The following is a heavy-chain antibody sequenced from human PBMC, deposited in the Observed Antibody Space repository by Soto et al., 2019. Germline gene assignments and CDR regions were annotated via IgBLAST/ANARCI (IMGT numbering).Heavy chain of an antibody. D-gene: IGHD2-15*01. CDR1: GDSISSRKW. J-gene: IGHJ3*02. CDR3: AGSGYRNCSVDSCDQPRNAFDI. V-gene: IGHV4-4*02. CDR2: IYHSGST. Sequence: SETLSLTCAVSGDSISSRKWWSWVRQPPGKGLEWIGEIYHSGSTNYNPSLKSRVIISVDKSKNQFSLKLSSVTDADTAVYYCAGSGYRNCSVDSCDQPRNAFDILRQGTMVTVSS.